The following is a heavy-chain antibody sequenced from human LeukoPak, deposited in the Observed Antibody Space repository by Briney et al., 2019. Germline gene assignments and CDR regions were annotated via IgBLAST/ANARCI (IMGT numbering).Heavy chain of an antibody. CDR3: ARDPFCSSSTGCYFEDWFDP. CDR2: ITWNGDKT. J-gene: IGHJ5*02. V-gene: IGHV3-20*04. D-gene: IGHD2-2*01. Sequence: PGGSLRLSCAASGFTFSSYDMSWVRQVPGKGLEWVSGITWNGDKTGYADSVRGRFAISRDNTKKSLYLQMSSLRAEDTALYYCARDPFCSSSTGCYFEDWFDPWGPGTLVTVSS. CDR1: GFTFSSYD.